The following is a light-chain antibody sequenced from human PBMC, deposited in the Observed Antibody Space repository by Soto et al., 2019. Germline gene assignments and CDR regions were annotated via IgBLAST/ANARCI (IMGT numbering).Light chain of an antibody. CDR1: SSNIGAGYD. Sequence: QPVLTQPPSVSGAPGQRVTISCTGSSSNIGAGYDVHWYQQFPGTAPKLLIYGNTNRPSGVPDRFSGSKSGTPASLAITGLQAEDEADYYCQSYDSSLSGVVFGGGTKVTVL. CDR3: QSYDSSLSGVV. J-gene: IGLJ2*01. V-gene: IGLV1-40*01. CDR2: GNT.